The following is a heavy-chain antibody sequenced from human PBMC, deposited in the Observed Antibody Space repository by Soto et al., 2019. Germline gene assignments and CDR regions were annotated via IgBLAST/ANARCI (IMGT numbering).Heavy chain of an antibody. Sequence: EIQLLESGGGLVQPGGSLRLSCAASGFTFSNYAMTCVRQAPGKGLEWVAGISGSGDTYYADSVKGRFTISRDNTKNTVYLKMNSLGAEDTAIYCFAKDRGCGVASATDAAGGQGSLVTVSS. CDR1: GFTFSNYA. J-gene: IGHJ4*02. CDR3: AKDRGCGVASATDAA. V-gene: IGHV3-23*01. D-gene: IGHD2-15*01. CDR2: ISGSGDT.